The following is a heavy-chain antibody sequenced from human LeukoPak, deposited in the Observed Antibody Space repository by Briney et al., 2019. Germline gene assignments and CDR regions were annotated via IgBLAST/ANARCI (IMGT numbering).Heavy chain of an antibody. V-gene: IGHV3-23*01. D-gene: IGHD1-1*01. Sequence: GGSLRLSCAASRFTFSSYAMSWVRQAPGKGLEWVSDQSDTGAYTNYVGSAKGRFTISRDNSKNTLWLQMNSLRAEDTAVYYCARKWNGGFDIWSQGTMVTVSS. CDR3: ARKWNGGFDI. CDR1: RFTFSSYA. J-gene: IGHJ3*02. CDR2: QSDTGAYT.